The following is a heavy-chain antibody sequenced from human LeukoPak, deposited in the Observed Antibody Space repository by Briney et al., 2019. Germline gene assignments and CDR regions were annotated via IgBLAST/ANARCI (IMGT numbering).Heavy chain of an antibody. CDR1: GFTFSDYY. CDR2: ISSSGSTI. Sequence: GGSLRLSCAASGFTFSDYYMSWIRQAPGKGLEWVSYISSSGSTIYYADSVKGRFTISRDNAKNSLYLQMNSLRAEDTAVYYCARDFSSSSWSPNLRCYFDYWGQGTLVTVSS. V-gene: IGHV3-11*04. J-gene: IGHJ4*02. D-gene: IGHD6-13*01. CDR3: ARDFSSSSWSPNLRCYFDY.